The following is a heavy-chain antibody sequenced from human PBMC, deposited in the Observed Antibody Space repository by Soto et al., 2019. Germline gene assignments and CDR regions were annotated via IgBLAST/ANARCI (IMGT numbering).Heavy chain of an antibody. J-gene: IGHJ6*02. CDR2: ISAYNGNT. Sequence: ASVKVSCKASDYSFTSYGFSWVRQAPGQGLEYMGWISAYNGNTNYAQMLQGRVTMTTDTSTSTAYMELRSLRSDDTAVYYCARADSLWFGELYTYYYGMDVWGQGTTVTVSS. CDR3: ARADSLWFGELYTYYYGMDV. CDR1: DYSFTSYG. D-gene: IGHD3-10*01. V-gene: IGHV1-18*01.